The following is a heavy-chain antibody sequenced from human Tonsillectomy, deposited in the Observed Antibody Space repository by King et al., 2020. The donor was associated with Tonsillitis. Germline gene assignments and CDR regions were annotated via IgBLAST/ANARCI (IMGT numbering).Heavy chain of an antibody. CDR3: ATDLGSAMDVAWYFDL. V-gene: IGHV1-24*01. J-gene: IGHJ2*01. CDR2: FDPEDGET. D-gene: IGHD5-18*01. CDR1: GYTLTELS. Sequence: QLVQSGAEVKKPGASVKVSCKVSGYTLTELSMHWVRQAPGKGLEWMGGFDPEDGETIYAQKFQGRGTMTEDTSTDTAYMELSSLRSEDTAVYYCATDLGSAMDVAWYFDLWGRGTLVTVSS.